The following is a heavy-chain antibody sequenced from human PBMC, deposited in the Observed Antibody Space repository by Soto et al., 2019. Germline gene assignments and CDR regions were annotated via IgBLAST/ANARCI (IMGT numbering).Heavy chain of an antibody. V-gene: IGHV1-69*13. CDR2: IIPIFGTA. Sequence: ASVKVSCKASGGTFSSYAISWVRQAPGQGLEWMGGIIPIFGTANYAQKFQGRVTITADESTSTAYMELSSLRSEDTAVYYCARAISYAYGMDVWGQGTTVTVSS. CDR1: GGTFSSYA. CDR3: ARAISYAYGMDV. D-gene: IGHD2-8*01. J-gene: IGHJ6*02.